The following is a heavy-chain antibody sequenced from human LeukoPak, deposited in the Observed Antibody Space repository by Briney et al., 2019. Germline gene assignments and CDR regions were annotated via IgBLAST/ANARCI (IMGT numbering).Heavy chain of an antibody. Sequence: GGSLRLSCAASGFTFTTFAMSWVPHTPGKGLQWVSAINHNGASTYYADSVRGRFTISRDNSRNTLYLQLNSLRVEDTAVYYCVKRAYCGGDCYPDYWGQGTLVTVSS. V-gene: IGHV3-23*01. J-gene: IGHJ4*02. CDR2: INHNGAST. D-gene: IGHD2-21*02. CDR1: GFTFTTFA. CDR3: VKRAYCGGDCYPDY.